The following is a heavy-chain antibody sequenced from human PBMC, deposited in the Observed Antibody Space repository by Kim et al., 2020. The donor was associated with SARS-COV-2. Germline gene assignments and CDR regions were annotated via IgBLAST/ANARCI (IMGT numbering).Heavy chain of an antibody. CDR3: AKDPPTTYCTNGVCPDY. CDR1: GFTFSSYA. V-gene: IGHV3-23*01. J-gene: IGHJ4*02. CDR2: ISGSGGST. Sequence: GGSLRLSCAASGFTFSSYAMSWVRQAPGKGLEWVSAISGSGGSTYYADSVKGRFTISRDNSKNTLYLQMNSLRAEDTAVYYCAKDPPTTYCTNGVCPDYWGQGTLVTVSS. D-gene: IGHD2-8*01.